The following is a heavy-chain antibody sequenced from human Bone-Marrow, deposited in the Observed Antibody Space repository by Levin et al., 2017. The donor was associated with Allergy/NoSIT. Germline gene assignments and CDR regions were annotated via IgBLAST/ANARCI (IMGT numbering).Heavy chain of an antibody. CDR2: INPYDLTT. V-gene: IGHV1-46*01. J-gene: IGHJ4*02. D-gene: IGHD4-17*01. Sequence: ASVKVSCKASGYTLTSFQMHWVRQAPGQGLEWMGIINPYDLTTKYAQKFQGRVTMTTDTSKNQFSLKLISVTAADTALYYCAGDYGDEEYWGQGSLVTVSS. CDR1: GYTLTSFQ. CDR3: AGDYGDEEY.